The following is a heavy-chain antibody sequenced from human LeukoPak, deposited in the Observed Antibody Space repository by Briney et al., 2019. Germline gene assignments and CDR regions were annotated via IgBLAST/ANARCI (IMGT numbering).Heavy chain of an antibody. CDR2: IYPGGSDT. Sequence: GESLKISCEASGYSFTSYWIGWVRQMPGKGLEWMGIIYPGGSDTRYSPSFQGQVTISADKSISTAYLQWSSLKASDTAMYYCARLSDILTGYDLDYWGQGTLVTVSS. CDR1: GYSFTSYW. CDR3: ARLSDILTGYDLDY. J-gene: IGHJ4*02. D-gene: IGHD3-9*01. V-gene: IGHV5-51*01.